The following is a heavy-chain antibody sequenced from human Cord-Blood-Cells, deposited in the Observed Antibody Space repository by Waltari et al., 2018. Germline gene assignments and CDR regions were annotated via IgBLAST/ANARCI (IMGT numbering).Heavy chain of an antibody. CDR3: AREMGISIAAAGSGMDPFDY. J-gene: IGHJ4*02. D-gene: IGHD6-13*01. CDR1: GYTFTSYG. Sequence: QVQLVQSGAEVKKPGASVKVSCKASGYTFTSYGISWVRQAPGQGLEWMGWISAYNGNTNNAQKLKGRVTMTTETSTGTAYMELRSLRSDGTAVYYCAREMGISIAAAGSGMDPFDYWGQGTLVTVSA. CDR2: ISAYNGNT. V-gene: IGHV1-18*01.